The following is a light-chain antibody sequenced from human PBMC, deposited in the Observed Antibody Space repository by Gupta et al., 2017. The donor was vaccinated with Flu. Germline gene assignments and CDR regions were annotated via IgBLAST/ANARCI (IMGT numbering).Light chain of an antibody. CDR3: QVWESSNDHYV. V-gene: IGLV3-21*02. Sequence: YVVNHAPPLSVTPGQTARITCGGNNVGGKAVHWYQQKPGQAPVLVVYDDRGRPSGIPDRFSGSNAGNTATLTITRVEAGDDADYYCQVWESSNDHYVFGAGTKVTVL. CDR1: NVGGKA. J-gene: IGLJ1*01. CDR2: DDR.